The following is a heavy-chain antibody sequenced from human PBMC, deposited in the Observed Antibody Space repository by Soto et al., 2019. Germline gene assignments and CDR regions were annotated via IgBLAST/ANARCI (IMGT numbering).Heavy chain of an antibody. D-gene: IGHD3-3*01. V-gene: IGHV4-34*01. CDR3: ATRITVFGLLIPPFDP. CDR1: GGSVNVYY. CDR2: INHTGGT. Sequence: SETLSLTCVFYGGSVNVYYWNWIRQPPGKGLDLIGEINHTGGTHYNPSLKSRVTVSVDTSKNQFSLRLSSVTAADTAIYYCATRITVFGLLIPPFDPWGQGTQVTVSS. J-gene: IGHJ5*02.